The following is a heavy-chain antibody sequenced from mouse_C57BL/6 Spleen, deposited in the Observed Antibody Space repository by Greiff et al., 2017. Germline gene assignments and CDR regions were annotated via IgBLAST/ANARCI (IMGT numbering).Heavy chain of an antibody. V-gene: IGHV1-52*01. J-gene: IGHJ4*01. CDR3: ARCSSVYNAMDY. CDR2: FDPSDSET. D-gene: IGHD1-3*01. CDR1: GYTFTSYW. Sequence: QVQLQQPGAELVRPGSSVKLSCKASGYTFTSYWMHWVKQRPIQGLEWIGNFDPSDSETHYTQKFKDKATLTVDKSSSTAYMQLSRLTSEDSAVYYCARCSSVYNAMDYWGQGTSVTVSA.